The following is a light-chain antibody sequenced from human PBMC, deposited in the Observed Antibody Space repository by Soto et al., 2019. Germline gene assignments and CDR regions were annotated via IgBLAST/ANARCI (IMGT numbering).Light chain of an antibody. CDR3: QPYKTSSWT. Sequence: DIQMTQSPSTLSASVGDRVSITCRASQNIDSGLAWYQQKPGKAPVLLIHEASSLEGGVPSRFSGSGSGTDFTHCISRLQPDDFATYYCQPYKTSSWTCGQGNKAAI. J-gene: IGKJ1*01. CDR1: QNIDSG. CDR2: EAS. V-gene: IGKV1-5*03.